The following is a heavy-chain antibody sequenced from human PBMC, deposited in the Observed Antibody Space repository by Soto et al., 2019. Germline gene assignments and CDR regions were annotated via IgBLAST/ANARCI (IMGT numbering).Heavy chain of an antibody. V-gene: IGHV3-15*01. CDR3: TTDLWRIAVVVGSTGYFNP. CDR2: IKSKSDGGTT. J-gene: IGHJ5*02. Sequence: TGGSLRLSCAASGFTFSDARMSWVRQAPGKGVDWVGRIKSKSDGGTTEYAAPVRGRFTISRDDSKNTLYLQMNSLKTEDTAVYYCTTDLWRIAVVVGSTGYFNPWGQGTPVTVSS. CDR1: GFTFSDAR. D-gene: IGHD2-15*01.